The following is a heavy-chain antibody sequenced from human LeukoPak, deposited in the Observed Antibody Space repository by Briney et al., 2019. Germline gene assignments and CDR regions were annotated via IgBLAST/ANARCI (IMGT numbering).Heavy chain of an antibody. Sequence: GGSLRLSCAASGFTFDDYAMHWVRQTPGKGLEWVSGISWNSGSIGHADSVRGRFTISRDNAKNSLCLQMNSLRAEGTALYYCARSPYSSSWYYGRMGFYSDYWGQGTLVTVSS. CDR3: ARSPYSSSWYYGRMGFYSDY. D-gene: IGHD6-13*01. CDR1: GFTFDDYA. V-gene: IGHV3-9*01. J-gene: IGHJ4*02. CDR2: ISWNSGSI.